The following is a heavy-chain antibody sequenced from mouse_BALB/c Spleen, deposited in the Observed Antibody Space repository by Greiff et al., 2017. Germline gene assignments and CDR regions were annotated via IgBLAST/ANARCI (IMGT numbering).Heavy chain of an antibody. CDR2: ISNGGGST. CDR1: GFTFSSYT. V-gene: IGHV5-12-2*01. J-gene: IGHJ2*01. CDR3: ARHDTTAYYFDY. D-gene: IGHD1-2*01. Sequence: DVKLVESGGGLVQPGGSLKLSCAASGFTFSSYTMSWVRQTPEKRLEWVAYISNGGGSTYYPDTVKGRFTISRDNAKNTLYLQMSSLKSEDTAMYYCARHDTTAYYFDYWGQGTTLTVSS.